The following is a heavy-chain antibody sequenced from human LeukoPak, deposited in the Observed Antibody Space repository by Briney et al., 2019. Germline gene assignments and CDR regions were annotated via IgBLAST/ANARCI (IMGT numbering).Heavy chain of an antibody. D-gene: IGHD3-10*01. V-gene: IGHV4-38-2*02. CDR1: GYSISGGYY. J-gene: IGHJ5*02. CDR3: ARRSLVRGVVIGA. Sequence: SQTLSLTCTVSGYSISGGYYWGWIRQPPGKGLEWIGSIYHSGSTNYNPSLKSRVTISVDTSKNQFSLKLTSVTAADTAVYYCARRSLVRGVVIGAWGQGTLVTVSS. CDR2: IYHSGST.